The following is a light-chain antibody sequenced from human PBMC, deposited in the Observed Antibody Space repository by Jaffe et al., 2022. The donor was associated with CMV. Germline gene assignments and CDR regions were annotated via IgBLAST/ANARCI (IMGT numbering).Light chain of an antibody. CDR3: QQYYNTLPYT. CDR2: WAS. J-gene: IGKJ2*01. Sequence: DIVMTQSPDSLAVSLGERATISCKSSQSVLYRTNNKNYLAWYQQKPGQPPKLLIYWASTRESGVPDRFSGSGSGTDFTLTISSLEAEDVAVYYCQQYYNTLPYTFGQGTKLEIK. V-gene: IGKV4-1*01. CDR1: QSVLYRTNNKNY.